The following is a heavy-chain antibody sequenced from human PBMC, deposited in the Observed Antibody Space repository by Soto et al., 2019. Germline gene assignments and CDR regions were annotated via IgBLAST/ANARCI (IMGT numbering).Heavy chain of an antibody. CDR3: AKVEVIVVVAGAFDI. V-gene: IGHV3-23*01. Sequence: PGGSLRLSCAASGFTFSSYAMSWVRQAPGKGPEWVSAISGSGGSTYYADSVKGRFTISRDNSKNTLHLQMNSLRAEDTAVYYCAKVEVIVVVAGAFDIWGQGTMVTVSS. CDR2: ISGSGGST. CDR1: GFTFSSYA. D-gene: IGHD3-22*01. J-gene: IGHJ3*02.